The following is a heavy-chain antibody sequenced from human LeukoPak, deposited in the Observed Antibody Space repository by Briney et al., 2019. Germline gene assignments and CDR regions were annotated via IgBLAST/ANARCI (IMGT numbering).Heavy chain of an antibody. CDR2: ISYDGSNQ. D-gene: IGHD3-16*01. Sequence: GGSLRLSCAASGFTFSSYGMHWVRQAPGKGLEWVAVISYDGSNQYLADSVKGRFTISRDNSKNTLYLHMSSLRVDDTAVYYCVKEGGLMIRRYYFDYWGQGTLVTVSS. J-gene: IGHJ4*02. V-gene: IGHV3-30*18. CDR3: VKEGGLMIRRYYFDY. CDR1: GFTFSSYG.